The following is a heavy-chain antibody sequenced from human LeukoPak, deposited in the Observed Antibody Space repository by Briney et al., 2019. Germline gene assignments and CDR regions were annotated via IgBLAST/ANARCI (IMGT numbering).Heavy chain of an antibody. Sequence: PSETLSLTCTVSGYSISSGYYWGWIRQPPGKGLEWIGSIYHSGSTYYNPSLKSRVTISVDTSKNQFSLKLSSVTAADTAVYYCARDPLLAVAGRGAFDIWGQGTMVTVSS. V-gene: IGHV4-38-2*02. D-gene: IGHD6-19*01. J-gene: IGHJ3*02. CDR3: ARDPLLAVAGRGAFDI. CDR1: GYSISSGYY. CDR2: IYHSGST.